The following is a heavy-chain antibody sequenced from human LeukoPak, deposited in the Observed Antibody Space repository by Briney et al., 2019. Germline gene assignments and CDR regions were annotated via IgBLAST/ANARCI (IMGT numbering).Heavy chain of an antibody. V-gene: IGHV3-23*01. CDR1: GFTFSSYY. D-gene: IGHD3-16*01. J-gene: IGHJ4*02. CDR3: ATHPWPRDPAQYVPPH. Sequence: PGGSLRLSCAASGFTFSSYYMSWVRQAPGKGLEWVSSISGSGGTTYYADSVKGRFTISRDNSNNTMYMQMNNLRAEDTAVYYCATHPWPRDPAQYVPPHWAQETLVSVSS. CDR2: ISGSGGTT.